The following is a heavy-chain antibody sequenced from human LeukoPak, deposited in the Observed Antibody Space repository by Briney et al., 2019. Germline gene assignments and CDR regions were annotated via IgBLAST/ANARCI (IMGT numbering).Heavy chain of an antibody. V-gene: IGHV4-30-4*01. Sequence: SETLSLTCTVSGGSISSNSYYWSWIRQPPGKGLEWIGYIYYSGSTYYNPSLKSRVTISVDTSKNQFSLKLSSVTAADTAVYYCARGLQGDDFWSGFPLHYGMDVWGQGTTVTVSS. J-gene: IGHJ6*02. CDR2: IYYSGST. D-gene: IGHD3-3*01. CDR1: GGSISSNSYY. CDR3: ARGLQGDDFWSGFPLHYGMDV.